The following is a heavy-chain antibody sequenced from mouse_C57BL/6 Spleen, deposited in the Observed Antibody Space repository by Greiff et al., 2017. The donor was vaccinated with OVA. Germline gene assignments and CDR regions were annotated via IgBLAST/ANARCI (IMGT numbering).Heavy chain of an antibody. J-gene: IGHJ2*01. CDR3: ARGEKGYFDY. CDR1: GYTFTDYY. V-gene: IGHV1-76*01. CDR2: IYPGSGNT. Sequence: QVQLQQSGAELVRPGASVKLSCKASGYTFTDYYINWVKQRPGQGLEWIARIYPGSGNTYYNEKFKGKATLTAEKSSSTAYMQLSSLTSEDSAVYFCARGEKGYFDYWGQGTTLTVSS.